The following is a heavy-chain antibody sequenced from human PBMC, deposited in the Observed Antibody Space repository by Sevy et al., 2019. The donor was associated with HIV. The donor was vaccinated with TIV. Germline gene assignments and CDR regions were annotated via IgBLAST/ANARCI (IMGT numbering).Heavy chain of an antibody. Sequence: GGSLRLSCTAAGFSFGRHGMHWARQAPGKGLEWVAVISNAGSDKEYAESVNGRFTVSRDNSKDTVYLQMNSLRLDDTAVYYCANSRGRYEGSSWLYYYYIMDVWGQGTTVTVSS. CDR2: ISNAGSDK. CDR3: ANSRGRYEGSSWLYYYYIMDV. CDR1: GFSFGRHG. D-gene: IGHD6-13*01. V-gene: IGHV3-30*18. J-gene: IGHJ6*02.